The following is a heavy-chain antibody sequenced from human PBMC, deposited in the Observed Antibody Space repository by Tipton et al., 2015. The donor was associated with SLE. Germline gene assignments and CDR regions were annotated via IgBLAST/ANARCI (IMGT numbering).Heavy chain of an antibody. CDR1: GGSISSGSYY. CDR2: IYTSGST. Sequence: TLSLTCTVSGGSISSGSYYWSWIRQPAGKGLEWIGYIYTSGSTNYNPSLKSRVTISVDTSKNQFSLKLSSVTAADTAVYYCARVHRGPLDYWGQGTLVTVSS. D-gene: IGHD1-14*01. CDR3: ARVHRGPLDY. J-gene: IGHJ4*02. V-gene: IGHV4-61*09.